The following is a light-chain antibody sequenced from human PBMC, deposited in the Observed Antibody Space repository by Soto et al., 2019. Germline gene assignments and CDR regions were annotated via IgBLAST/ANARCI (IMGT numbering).Light chain of an antibody. CDR3: QVWHSTSVRV. CDR2: DAR. CDR1: NIGAKG. J-gene: IGLJ2*01. Sequence: SYELTQPPSVSVAPGQTASITCGGNNIGAKGVHWYQQKNPGQAPVLVVFDARARPSAIPERFSGSNSGNTATLTISRVEAGDEADYYCQVWHSTSVRVFGGGTKLTVL. V-gene: IGLV3-21*02.